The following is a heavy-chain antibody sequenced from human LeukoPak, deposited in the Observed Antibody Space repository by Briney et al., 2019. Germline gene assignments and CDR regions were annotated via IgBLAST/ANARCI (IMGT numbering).Heavy chain of an antibody. D-gene: IGHD2-2*02. CDR1: GYTFTGYY. V-gene: IGHV1-2*02. J-gene: IGHJ5*02. CDR2: INPNSGGT. Sequence: ASVKVSCKASGYTFTGYYMHWVRQAPGQGLEWMGWINPNSGGTNYAQKFQGSVTMTRDTSISTAYMELSRLRSDDTAVYYCARVGRYCSSTSCYTGDWFDPWGQGTLVTVSS. CDR3: ARVGRYCSSTSCYTGDWFDP.